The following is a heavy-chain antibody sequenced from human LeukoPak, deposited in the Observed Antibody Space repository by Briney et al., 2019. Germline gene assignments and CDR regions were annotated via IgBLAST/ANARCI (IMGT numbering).Heavy chain of an antibody. CDR1: GGSFSGYY. V-gene: IGHV4-34*01. Sequence: SETLSLTCAVYGGSFSGYYWSWIRQPPGKGLEWIGEINHSGSTNYNPSLKSRVTISVDTSKNQFSLKLSSVTAADTAVHYCARGKSEEDNWNDFDYWGQGTLVTVSS. J-gene: IGHJ4*02. CDR3: ARGKSEEDNWNDFDY. CDR2: INHSGST. D-gene: IGHD1-20*01.